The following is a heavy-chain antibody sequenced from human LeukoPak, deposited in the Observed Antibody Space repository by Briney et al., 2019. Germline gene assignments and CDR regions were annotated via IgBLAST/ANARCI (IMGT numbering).Heavy chain of an antibody. CDR1: GGTFSSYA. CDR2: IIPIFGTA. CDR3: ASDNRIAAARGAYNLDY. J-gene: IGHJ4*02. Sequence: SVKVSCKASGGTFSSYAISWARQAPGQGLEWMGGIIPIFGTANYAQKFQGRVTITTDESTSTAYMELSSLRSEDTAVYYCASDNRIAAARGAYNLDYWGQGTLVTVSS. D-gene: IGHD6-13*01. V-gene: IGHV1-69*05.